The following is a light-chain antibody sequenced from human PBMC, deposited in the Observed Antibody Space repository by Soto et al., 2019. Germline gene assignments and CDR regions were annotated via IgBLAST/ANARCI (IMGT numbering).Light chain of an antibody. CDR2: GAS. J-gene: IGKJ1*01. CDR1: QGVSSNY. Sequence: ENVLTPSPGTLSLSPGERAILFSRARQGVSSNYLGWYQQKPGQAPRLLIYGASNRATGIPDRFSGSGSETDFTLTISRLEPEDFAVYYCQQYGSSSTWTFGQGTKGDIK. V-gene: IGKV3-20*01. CDR3: QQYGSSSTWT.